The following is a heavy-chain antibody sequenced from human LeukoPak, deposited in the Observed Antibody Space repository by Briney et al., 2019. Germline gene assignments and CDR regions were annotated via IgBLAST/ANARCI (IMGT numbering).Heavy chain of an antibody. CDR3: ARGPGASSGWHTGRPHPGYYYYYHGMDV. CDR2: INHSGST. J-gene: IGHJ6*02. D-gene: IGHD6-19*01. V-gene: IGHV4-34*01. CDR1: GGSFSGYY. Sequence: SETLSLTCAVYGGSFSGYYWSWIRQPPGKGLEWIGEINHSGSTNYNPSLKSRVTISVDTSKNQFSLKLSSVTAADTAVYYCARGPGASSGWHTGRPHPGYYYYYHGMDVWGQGTTVTVSS.